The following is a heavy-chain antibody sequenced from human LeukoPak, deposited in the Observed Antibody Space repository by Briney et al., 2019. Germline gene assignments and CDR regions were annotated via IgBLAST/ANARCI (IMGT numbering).Heavy chain of an antibody. V-gene: IGHV1-8*03. D-gene: IGHD3-22*01. Sequence: EASVKVSCKASGYTFTSYDINWVRQATGQGLEWMGWMNPNSGNTGYAQKFQGRVTITRNTSISTAYMELSSLRSEDTAVYYCARGDSSGYYYSYYYYMDVWGKGTTVTVSS. CDR1: GYTFTSYD. J-gene: IGHJ6*03. CDR3: ARGDSSGYYYSYYYYMDV. CDR2: MNPNSGNT.